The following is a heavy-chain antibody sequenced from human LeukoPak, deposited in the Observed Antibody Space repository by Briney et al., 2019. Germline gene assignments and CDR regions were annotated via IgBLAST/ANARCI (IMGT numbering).Heavy chain of an antibody. CDR2: MYDSGST. V-gene: IGHV4-39*07. Sequence: SETLSLTCTVSGGSISSGGYYWSWIRQPPGKGLEWIGSMYDSGSTYYNPSLKSRVTISVDTSKNQFSLKMSSVTAADTAVYYCASPLVVREGVAVDYWGQGTLVTVSS. D-gene: IGHD3-22*01. CDR3: ASPLVVREGVAVDY. CDR1: GGSISSGGYY. J-gene: IGHJ4*02.